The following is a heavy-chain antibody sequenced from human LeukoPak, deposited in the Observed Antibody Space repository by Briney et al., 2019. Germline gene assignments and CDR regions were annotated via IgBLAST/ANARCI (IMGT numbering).Heavy chain of an antibody. CDR2: IRYDGSNK. CDR3: AYYYDSSGDY. CDR1: GFTFSSYG. V-gene: IGHV3-30*02. Sequence: GGSLRLSCAASGFTFSSYGMHWVRQAPGKGLEWVAFIRYDGSNKYYADSVKGRFTISRDNSKNTLYLQMNSLRAEHTAVYYCAYYYDSSGDYWGQGTLVTVSS. D-gene: IGHD3-22*01. J-gene: IGHJ4*02.